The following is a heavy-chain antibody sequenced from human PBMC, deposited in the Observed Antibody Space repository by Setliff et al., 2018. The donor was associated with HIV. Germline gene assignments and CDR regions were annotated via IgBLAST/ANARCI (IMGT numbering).Heavy chain of an antibody. V-gene: IGHV4-39*01. Sequence: SETLSLTCTVSGGSITSSNSYWGWIRQSPGKGLEWIGSIYDVGVTNYNPSLKNRVTISLDASQTRASLTLASVTATDTAVYFCAKRRGSGTLYDAFDPWGQGILVTVSS. CDR2: IYDVGVT. J-gene: IGHJ5*02. CDR3: AKRRGSGTLYDAFDP. CDR1: GGSITSSNSY. D-gene: IGHD3-10*01.